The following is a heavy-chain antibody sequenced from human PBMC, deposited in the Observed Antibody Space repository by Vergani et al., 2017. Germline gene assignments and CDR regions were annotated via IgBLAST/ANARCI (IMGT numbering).Heavy chain of an antibody. V-gene: IGHV3-33*01. CDR2: IWYDGSNK. CDR3: AANFDF. CDR1: GFTFSNYG. J-gene: IGHJ4*02. Sequence: QVQLVESGGGVVQPGGSLRLSCAGSGFTFSNYGIHWVRQAPGKGLEWVAVIWYDGSNKYYADSVKGRFSVSRDNSKNTVYLQMNSLRAEDTAVYYCAANFDFWAQGTLVTVSS. D-gene: IGHD4/OR15-4a*01.